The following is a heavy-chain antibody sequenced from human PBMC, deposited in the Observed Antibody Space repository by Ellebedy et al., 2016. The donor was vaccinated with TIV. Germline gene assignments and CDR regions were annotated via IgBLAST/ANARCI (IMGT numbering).Heavy chain of an antibody. CDR1: GGSFSGHY. Sequence: SETLSLXXAVYGGSFSGHYWSWIRQPPGKGLEWIGEVNHSGSTNYDPSLKSRVTISVDTSKNQFSLKLNSVTAADTAAYYCARGRQSYDSSAYYLDSWGQGTLVIVSS. CDR2: VNHSGST. J-gene: IGHJ5*01. V-gene: IGHV4-34*01. CDR3: ARGRQSYDSSAYYLDS. D-gene: IGHD3-22*01.